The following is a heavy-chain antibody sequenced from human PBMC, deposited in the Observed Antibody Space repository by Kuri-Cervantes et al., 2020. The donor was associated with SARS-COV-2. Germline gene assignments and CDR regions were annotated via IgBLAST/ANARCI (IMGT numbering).Heavy chain of an antibody. V-gene: IGHV4-39*06. CDR3: ARDPIAAAGTRLYYYYGMDV. D-gene: IGHD6-13*01. CDR1: GGSISSSSYY. CDR2: IYTSGST. Sequence: SETLSLTCTVSGGSISSSSYYWGWIRQPPGKGLEWIGSIYTSGSTNYNPSLKSRVTMSVDTSKNQFPLKLSSVTAADTAVYYCARDPIAAAGTRLYYYYGMDVWGQGTTVTVSS. J-gene: IGHJ6*02.